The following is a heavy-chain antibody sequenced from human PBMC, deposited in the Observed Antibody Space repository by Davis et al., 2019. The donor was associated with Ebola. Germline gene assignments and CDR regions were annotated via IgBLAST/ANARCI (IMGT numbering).Heavy chain of an antibody. D-gene: IGHD2-2*03. J-gene: IGHJ5*02. V-gene: IGHV4-34*01. Sequence: MPSETLSLTCAVYGGSFSGYYWSWIRQPPGKGLEWIGEINHSGSTNYNPSLKSRVTISVATSKNQFSLKLSSVTAADTAVYYCARGLDIVVVPAVRWFDPWGQGTLVTVSS. CDR3: ARGLDIVVVPAVRWFDP. CDR2: INHSGST. CDR1: GGSFSGYY.